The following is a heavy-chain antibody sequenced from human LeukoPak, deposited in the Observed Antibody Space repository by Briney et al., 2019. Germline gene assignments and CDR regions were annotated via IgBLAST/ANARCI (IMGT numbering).Heavy chain of an antibody. CDR2: ISSSSSYI. CDR3: AGSYYFGSETYYNEDY. V-gene: IGHV3-21*01. Sequence: PGGSLRLSCAASGFTFSSYSMNWVRQAPGKGLESVSSISSSSSYIYYADSVKGRFTISRDNAKNSLYLQMNSLRAEDTAVYYCAGSYYFGSETYYNEDYWGQGTLVTVSS. CDR1: GFTFSSYS. D-gene: IGHD3-10*01. J-gene: IGHJ4*02.